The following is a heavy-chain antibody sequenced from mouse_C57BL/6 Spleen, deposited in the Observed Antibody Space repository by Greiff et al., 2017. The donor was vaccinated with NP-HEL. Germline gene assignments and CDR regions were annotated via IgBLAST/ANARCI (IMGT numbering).Heavy chain of an antibody. CDR1: GFTFSDYG. V-gene: IGHV5-17*01. Sequence: EVMLVESGGGLVKPGGSLKLSCAASGFTFSDYGMHWVRQAPEKGLEWVAYISSGSSTIYYADTVKGRFTISIDNAKNTLFLQMTSLRSEDTAMYYCARQRSYDYFDYWGQGTTLTVSS. CDR2: ISSGSSTI. J-gene: IGHJ2*01. D-gene: IGHD2-3*01. CDR3: ARQRSYDYFDY.